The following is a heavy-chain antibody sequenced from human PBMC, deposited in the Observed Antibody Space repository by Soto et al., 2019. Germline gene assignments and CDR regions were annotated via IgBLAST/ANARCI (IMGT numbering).Heavy chain of an antibody. Sequence: SETLSLTCTVSGGSISSSSYYWGWIRQPPGKGLEWIGSIYYSGSNYYNPSLKRRVTISVDTAKTQFSLKLSSVTAADTAVYYCARLGLGGELLRPYYYDGMDVWGQGTTVTVSS. V-gene: IGHV4-39*01. CDR2: IYYSGSN. D-gene: IGHD1-26*01. J-gene: IGHJ6*02. CDR3: ARLGLGGELLRPYYYDGMDV. CDR1: GGSISSSSYY.